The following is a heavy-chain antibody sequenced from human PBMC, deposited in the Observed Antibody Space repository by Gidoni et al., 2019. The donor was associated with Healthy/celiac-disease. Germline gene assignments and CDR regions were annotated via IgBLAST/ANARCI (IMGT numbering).Heavy chain of an antibody. Sequence: QVQLQQWGAGLLKPSETLSLTCAVYGGSFSGYYWGWIRQPPGKGLEWIGEINHSGSTNYNPSLKSRVTISVDTSKNQFSLKLSSVTAADTAVYYCARGSGYRGLYYYGMDVWGQGTTVTVSS. CDR2: INHSGST. V-gene: IGHV4-34*01. CDR1: GGSFSGYY. D-gene: IGHD3-22*01. J-gene: IGHJ6*02. CDR3: ARGSGYRGLYYYGMDV.